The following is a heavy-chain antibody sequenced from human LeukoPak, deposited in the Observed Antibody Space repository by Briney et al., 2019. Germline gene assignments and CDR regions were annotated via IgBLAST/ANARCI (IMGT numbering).Heavy chain of an antibody. D-gene: IGHD6-19*01. Sequence: SETLSLTCTVSGGSISSGGYYWSWIRQHPGKGLEWIGYIYDSGSTYYNPSLKSRVTISVDTSQNQFSLQLNSVTPEDTAVYYCARDSDGWYWAFDFWGQGTPVTVSS. CDR3: ARDSDGWYWAFDF. CDR2: IYDSGST. V-gene: IGHV4-31*03. J-gene: IGHJ4*02. CDR1: GGSISSGGYY.